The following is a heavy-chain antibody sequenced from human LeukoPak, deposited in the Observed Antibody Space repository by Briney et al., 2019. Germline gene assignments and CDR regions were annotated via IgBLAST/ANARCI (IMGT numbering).Heavy chain of an antibody. V-gene: IGHV4-61*02. Sequence: SETLSLTCNVSGGAISSGSYYWSWIRQSAGKGLEWIGRIYTSGTTNSNPSLKSRVTISVDTSKNQFSLKLTSVTAADTAMYYCAREYYDNNKAPAFWGQGTMVTVSS. D-gene: IGHD3-9*01. CDR2: IYTSGTT. CDR3: AREYYDNNKAPAF. J-gene: IGHJ3*01. CDR1: GGAISSGSYY.